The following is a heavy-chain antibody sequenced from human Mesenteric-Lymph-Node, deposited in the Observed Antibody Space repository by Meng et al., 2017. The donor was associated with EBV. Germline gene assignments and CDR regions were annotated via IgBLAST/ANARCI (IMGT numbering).Heavy chain of an antibody. J-gene: IGHJ4*02. D-gene: IGHD6-6*01. Sequence: QITLKESGPTLVKPTQTPTLTCTFSGFSLATSAVGVGWIRQPPGKALEWLALIYWNDAKRYNPSLRNRLTINKDTSNEQVVLTMTNMDPVDTATYYCSRQEGSSSSEFAYWGQGTLVTGYS. V-gene: IGHV2-5*01. CDR2: IYWNDAK. CDR1: GFSLATSAVG. CDR3: SRQEGSSSSEFAY.